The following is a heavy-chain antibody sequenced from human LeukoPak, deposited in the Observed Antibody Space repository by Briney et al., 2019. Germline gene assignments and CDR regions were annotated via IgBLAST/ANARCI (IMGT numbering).Heavy chain of an antibody. CDR1: GFTFSSYY. V-gene: IGHV3-13*05. CDR3: ARGGAEGFDP. CDR2: IGSAGDP. D-gene: IGHD6-19*01. J-gene: IGHJ5*02. Sequence: PGGSLRLSCAASGFTFSSYYMHWVRQPTGKGLEWVSAIGSAGDPYYAGSVKGRFTISRENSKNSLYLQMDSLRAGETAVYYCARGGAEGFDPWGQGTLVTVSS.